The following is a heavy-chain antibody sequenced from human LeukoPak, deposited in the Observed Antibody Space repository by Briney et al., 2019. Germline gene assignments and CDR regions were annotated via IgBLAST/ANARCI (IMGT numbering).Heavy chain of an antibody. CDR1: GGSISNYY. CDR3: ARMTVVRTFDY. V-gene: IGHV4-59*01. Sequence: SEPLSLTCTVSGGSISNYYWSWIRQPPGKGLEWIGYIYCSGSTTYNPSLKSRVTISVDTSKNQFSLKVSSVTAADTAVYYCARMTVVRTFDYWGQGTLVTV. CDR2: IYCSGST. J-gene: IGHJ4*02. D-gene: IGHD2-21*01.